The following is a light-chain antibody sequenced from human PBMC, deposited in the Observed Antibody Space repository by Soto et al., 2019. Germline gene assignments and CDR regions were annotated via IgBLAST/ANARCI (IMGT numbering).Light chain of an antibody. V-gene: IGLV2-14*03. CDR2: DVR. CDR1: SSDVGGYNY. J-gene: IGLJ2*01. Sequence: HSVLTQPASVSGSPGQSITISCTGTSSDVGGYNYISWYQQHPGKAPKFIIYDVRNRPSGVSNRFSGSRSGNTASLTISGLQAEDEADYYCSSYTSSNTVIFGGGTKLTVL. CDR3: SSYTSSNTVI.